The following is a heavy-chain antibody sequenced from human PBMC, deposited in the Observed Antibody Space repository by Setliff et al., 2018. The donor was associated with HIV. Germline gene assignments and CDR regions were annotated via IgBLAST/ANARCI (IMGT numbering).Heavy chain of an antibody. V-gene: IGHV4-34*01. Sequence: SETLSLTCAVYGGSFSGYYWTWIRQPPGRGLEWIGEILHSGGTNYNRSLKSRVTISVDTSKNQFSLNLSSVTAADTAVYYCARGGLGVVGAIDYWSQGTLVTVSS. J-gene: IGHJ4*02. CDR1: GGSFSGYY. CDR3: ARGGLGVVGAIDY. D-gene: IGHD2-15*01. CDR2: ILHSGGT.